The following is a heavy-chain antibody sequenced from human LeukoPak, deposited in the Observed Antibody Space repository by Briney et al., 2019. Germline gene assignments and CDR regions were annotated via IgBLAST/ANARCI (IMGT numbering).Heavy chain of an antibody. CDR3: ARRGIAAAGLDYYYGMDV. D-gene: IGHD6-13*01. J-gene: IGHJ6*02. V-gene: IGHV3-53*04. Sequence: GGSLRLSCAASGFTVSSNYMSWVRQAPGKGLEWVSVIYSGGSTYYADSVKGRLTISRHNSKNTLYLQMNSLRAEDTAVYYCARRGIAAAGLDYYYGMDVWGQGTTVTVSS. CDR2: IYSGGST. CDR1: GFTVSSNY.